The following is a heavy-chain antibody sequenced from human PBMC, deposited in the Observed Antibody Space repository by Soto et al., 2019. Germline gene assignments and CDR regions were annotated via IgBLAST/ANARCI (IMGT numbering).Heavy chain of an antibody. Sequence: QVHLVQSGXEVKRPGSSVRVSCRASGGXXXTYAXTXVRQAPXXXXEEMGGITPMIGTTKYAQKFHGRVTFSADESASTAYMELSNLRSDDTAVYYCARDVSVMTSVFGFWGQGTLITVSS. CDR3: ARDVSVMTSVFGF. J-gene: IGHJ4*02. CDR2: ITPMIGTT. V-gene: IGHV1-69*01. D-gene: IGHD3-10*01. CDR1: GGXXXTYA.